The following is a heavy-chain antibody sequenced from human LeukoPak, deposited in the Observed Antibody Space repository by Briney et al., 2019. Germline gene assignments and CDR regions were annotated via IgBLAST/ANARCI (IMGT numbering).Heavy chain of an antibody. Sequence: PGGSLRLSCAASGFTFDDYAQPWVREAPGEGLGWGSGFSWNSGSIGYADSVKGRFTISRDNAKNSLYLQMNSLRAGDTALYYCAKDQQRRYSSGSYLDYWGQGTLVTVSS. D-gene: IGHD1-26*01. CDR2: FSWNSGSI. CDR1: GFTFDDYA. J-gene: IGHJ4*02. CDR3: AKDQQRRYSSGSYLDY. V-gene: IGHV3-9*01.